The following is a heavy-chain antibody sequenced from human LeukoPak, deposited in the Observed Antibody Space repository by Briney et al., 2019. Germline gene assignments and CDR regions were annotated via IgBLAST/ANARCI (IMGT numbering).Heavy chain of an antibody. J-gene: IGHJ4*02. D-gene: IGHD3-22*01. V-gene: IGHV3-53*01. CDR1: GLTVSSNY. CDR2: LYSDGTT. CDR3: ANYDTTGFYFDQ. Sequence: GGSLRLSCSASGLTVSSNYVSWVRQAPGKGLEWVSLLYSDGTTYYADSVRGRFAISRDNSKNTLYLQMFSLRAEDTAMYYCANYDTTGFYFDQWGQGTLVTVSS.